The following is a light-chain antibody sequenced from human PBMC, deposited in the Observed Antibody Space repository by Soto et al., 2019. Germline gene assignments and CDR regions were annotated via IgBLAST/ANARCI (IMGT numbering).Light chain of an antibody. CDR3: QQYGSSPRT. Sequence: EIVLTQSPGTLSLSPGDRATLSCRASQSVRSNYLAWYQQKPGQAPRLLISGASSRATGIPDRFSGSASGTDFTLTISRLEPEDFAVYYCQQYGSSPRTFGQGIKVEIK. CDR2: GAS. J-gene: IGKJ1*01. V-gene: IGKV3-20*01. CDR1: QSVRSNY.